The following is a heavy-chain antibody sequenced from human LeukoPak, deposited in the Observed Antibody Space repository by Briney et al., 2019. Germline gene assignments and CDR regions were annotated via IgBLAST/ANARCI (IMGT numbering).Heavy chain of an antibody. Sequence: ASVKVSCKASGYTFTSYGISWVRQAPGQGLEWMGWISAYNGNANYAQKFRERVTMTTDSTTRTVYMELTSLRSDDTAVYYCAKDGGPYCATTSCFQFDYWGQGTLITVSS. CDR1: GYTFTSYG. J-gene: IGHJ4*02. CDR3: AKDGGPYCATTSCFQFDY. D-gene: IGHD2-2*01. V-gene: IGHV1-18*01. CDR2: ISAYNGNA.